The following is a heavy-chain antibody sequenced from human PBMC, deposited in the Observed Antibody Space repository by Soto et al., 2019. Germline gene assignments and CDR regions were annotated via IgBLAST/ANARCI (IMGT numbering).Heavy chain of an antibody. CDR2: IYYSGST. J-gene: IGHJ4*02. V-gene: IGHV4-59*08. CDR3: ARHKQWLGTFDY. Sequence: PSETLSLTCTVSGGSISSYYWSWIRQPPGKGLEWIGYIYYSGSTNYNPSLKSRVTISVDTSKNQFSLKLSSVTAADTAVYYCARHKQWLGTFDYWGQGTLVTVSS. D-gene: IGHD6-19*01. CDR1: GGSISSYY.